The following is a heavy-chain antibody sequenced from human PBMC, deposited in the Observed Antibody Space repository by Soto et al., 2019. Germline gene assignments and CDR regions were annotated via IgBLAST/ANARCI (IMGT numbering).Heavy chain of an antibody. D-gene: IGHD3-3*01. CDR2: ISYDGRNK. V-gene: IGHV3-30*03. CDR3: AREIERLLGY. Sequence: GGSLRLSCAASGFTSTDYGMHWVRQAPGKGLEWVAVISYDGRNKYYADSVKGRFTNSRDNSKNTLYLQMNSLRAEDTAVYYCAREIERLLGYWGQGTLDTVSS. CDR1: GFTSTDYG. J-gene: IGHJ4*02.